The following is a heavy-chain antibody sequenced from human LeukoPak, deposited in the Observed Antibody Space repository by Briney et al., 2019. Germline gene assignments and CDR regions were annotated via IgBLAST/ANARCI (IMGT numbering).Heavy chain of an antibody. Sequence: GSLRLSCAASGFTFSSYWMSWVRQAPGKGLEWIGEINHSGSTNYNPSLKSRVTISVDTSKNQFSLKLSSVTAADTAVYYCARGRGAPSPYYMDVWGKGTTVTVSS. J-gene: IGHJ6*03. V-gene: IGHV4-34*01. CDR2: INHSGST. CDR3: ARGRGAPSPYYMDV. D-gene: IGHD3-10*01. CDR1: GFTFSSYW.